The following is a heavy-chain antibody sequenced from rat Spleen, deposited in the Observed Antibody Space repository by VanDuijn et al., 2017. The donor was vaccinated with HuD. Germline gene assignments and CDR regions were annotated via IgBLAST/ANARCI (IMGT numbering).Heavy chain of an antibody. Sequence: EVQLVESGGGLVQPGRSLKLSCAASGFTFSDYNMAWVRQAPKKGLEWVATISYDGSSTYYRDSVKGRFTISRYNAKSTLYLQMDSLRSEDTATYYCARRRHYYYDGTYYFDYWGQGVMVTVAS. J-gene: IGHJ2*01. D-gene: IGHD1-12*02. CDR2: ISYDGSST. V-gene: IGHV5-7*01. CDR3: ARRRHYYYDGTYYFDY. CDR1: GFTFSDYN.